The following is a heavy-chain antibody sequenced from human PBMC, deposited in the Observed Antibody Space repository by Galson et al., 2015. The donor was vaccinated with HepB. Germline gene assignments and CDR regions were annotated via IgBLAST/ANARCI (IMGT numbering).Heavy chain of an antibody. CDR3: AGSPVAATYYYGMDV. CDR2: INPSGGST. J-gene: IGHJ6*02. D-gene: IGHD6-19*01. CDR1: GYTFTSYY. Sequence: SVKVSCKASGYTFTSYYMHWVRQAPGQGLEWMGIINPSGGSTSYAQKFQGRVTMTRDTSTSTVYMELSSLRSEDTAVYYCAGSPVAATYYYGMDVWGQGTTVTVSS. V-gene: IGHV1-46*01.